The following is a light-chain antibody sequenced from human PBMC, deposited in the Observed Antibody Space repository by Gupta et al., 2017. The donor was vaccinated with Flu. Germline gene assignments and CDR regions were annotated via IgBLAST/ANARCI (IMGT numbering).Light chain of an antibody. CDR2: DAS. V-gene: IGKV1-33*01. J-gene: IGKJ4*02. CDR1: EDINNY. CDR3: LQYYYLPPLT. Sequence: DIQMTQSPSSLSASVGDRVTITCQASEDINNYLNWYQQKPGKAPKLLIYDASHLETGVPSRFSGSASGTDFTFTIISLQPEDFATYYCLQYYYLPPLTFGGGTKVEIK.